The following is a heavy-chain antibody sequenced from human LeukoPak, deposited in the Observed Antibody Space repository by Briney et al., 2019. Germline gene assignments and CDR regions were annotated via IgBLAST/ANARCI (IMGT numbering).Heavy chain of an antibody. CDR1: GFTVSNNY. D-gene: IGHD5-12*01. Sequence: GGSLRLSCAASGFTVSNNYMRWVRQAPGKGLEGVSVIYSGGSSYYADSVKGRFTISRDNSKDTVYLQMNSLRVEDTAVYYCARGMGGYGGYDYWGQGTLVTVSS. J-gene: IGHJ4*02. V-gene: IGHV3-66*01. CDR3: ARGMGGYGGYDY. CDR2: IYSGGSS.